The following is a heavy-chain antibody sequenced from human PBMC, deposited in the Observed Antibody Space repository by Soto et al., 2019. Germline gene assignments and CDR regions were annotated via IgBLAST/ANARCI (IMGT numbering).Heavy chain of an antibody. Sequence: EAQLLEAGGGLVQPGGSLRLSCAASGFTFSRYAMSWVRQAPGKGLEWVSAISGSGGSTYYADSVKGRFTISRDNSKNTLYLQMNSLRAEDTAVYYCLYCSSTSCLDAFDIWGQGTMVTVSS. CDR1: GFTFSRYA. J-gene: IGHJ3*02. V-gene: IGHV3-23*01. D-gene: IGHD2-2*01. CDR3: LYCSSTSCLDAFDI. CDR2: ISGSGGST.